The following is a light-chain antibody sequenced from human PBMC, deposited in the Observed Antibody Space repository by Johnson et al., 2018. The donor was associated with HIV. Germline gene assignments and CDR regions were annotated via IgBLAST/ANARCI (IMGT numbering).Light chain of an antibody. CDR3: GTWDSSLSAFV. CDR2: DND. CDR1: SSNIGNNY. J-gene: IGLJ1*01. V-gene: IGLV1-51*01. Sequence: QSVLTQPPSVSAAPGQKVTISCSGSSSNIGNNYVSWYQHLPGTAPKLLIYDNDKQPSGIPDRFSGSKSGTSATLGITGLQTGDEADYYRGTWDSSLSAFVFGTGTKVTV.